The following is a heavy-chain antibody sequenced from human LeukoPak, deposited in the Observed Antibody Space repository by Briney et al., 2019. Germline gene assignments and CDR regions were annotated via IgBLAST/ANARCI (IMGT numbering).Heavy chain of an antibody. CDR3: ARTYYDSSGYYYPYYFDY. Sequence: SETLSLTCSVSGGSISSYYWSWIRQPPGKGLEWIGYIYYSRSTNYNPSLKSRVTISVDTSKNQFSLKLSSVTAADTAVYYCARTYYDSSGYYYPYYFDYWGQGTLVTVSS. CDR2: IYYSRST. V-gene: IGHV4-59*01. J-gene: IGHJ4*02. D-gene: IGHD3-22*01. CDR1: GGSISSYY.